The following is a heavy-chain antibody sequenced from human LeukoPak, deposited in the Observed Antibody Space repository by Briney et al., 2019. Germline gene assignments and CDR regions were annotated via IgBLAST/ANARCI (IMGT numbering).Heavy chain of an antibody. D-gene: IGHD2-2*01. CDR2: INPNTGGT. J-gene: IGHJ4*02. CDR3: ARGPDIVIVPAAYGGFDY. Sequence: GASVKVSCKASGYTFTSYAMNWVRQAPGQGLEWMGWINPNTGGTNSAQNFQGRVTMTRDTSISTAYMELSRLRSDDTAIYYCARGPDIVIVPAAYGGFDYWGQGTLVTVSS. V-gene: IGHV1-2*02. CDR1: GYTFTSYA.